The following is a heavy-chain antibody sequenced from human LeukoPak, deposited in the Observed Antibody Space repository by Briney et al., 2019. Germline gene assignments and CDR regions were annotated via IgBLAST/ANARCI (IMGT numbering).Heavy chain of an antibody. D-gene: IGHD1-26*01. CDR2: VSGSGGST. V-gene: IGHV3-23*01. CDR1: GFSFSSYV. J-gene: IGHJ4*02. CDR3: ARAGSWSSRPYFDY. Sequence: GGSLRLSYAASGFSFSSYVMSWVRQAPGKGLEWVSAVSGSGGSTYSADSVKGRFTISRDNSKNMVYLQTSSLRAEDTAVYYCARAGSWSSRPYFDYWGQGILVSVSS.